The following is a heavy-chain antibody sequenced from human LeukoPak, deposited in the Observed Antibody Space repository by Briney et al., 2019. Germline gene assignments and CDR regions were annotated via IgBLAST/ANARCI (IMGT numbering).Heavy chain of an antibody. Sequence: GGSMTLSCVGSAFNFRNYWMSWVRQAPGKGLEWVANINEDGSKRFHADSVEGRFTISRDNGKKLMFLQMNNVRAEDTALYYCTTSNYGRRDFWGQRILVTVSS. J-gene: IGHJ4*02. CDR1: AFNFRNYW. CDR2: INEDGSKR. V-gene: IGHV3-7*01. D-gene: IGHD4-17*01. CDR3: TTSNYGRRDF.